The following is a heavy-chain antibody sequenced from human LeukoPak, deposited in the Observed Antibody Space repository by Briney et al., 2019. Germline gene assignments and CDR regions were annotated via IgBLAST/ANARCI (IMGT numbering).Heavy chain of an antibody. CDR3: ARGRGGGSYPYYFDY. Sequence: GASVKVSCKASGYTFTGYYMHWVRQAPGQGLEWMGWINPNSGGTNYAQKFQGWVTMTRDTSISTAYMELSRLRSDDTAVYYCARGRGGGSYPYYFDYWGQGTLVTVSS. D-gene: IGHD1-26*01. J-gene: IGHJ4*02. CDR2: INPNSGGT. CDR1: GYTFTGYY. V-gene: IGHV1-2*04.